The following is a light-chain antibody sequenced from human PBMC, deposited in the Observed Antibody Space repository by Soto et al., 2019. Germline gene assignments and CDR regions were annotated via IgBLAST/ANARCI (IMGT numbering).Light chain of an antibody. J-gene: IGKJ1*01. CDR1: ESVSTF. V-gene: IGKV3-11*01. CDR2: EAS. Sequence: EIVLTQSPATLSLSPGERATLSCRASESVSTFLAWYQQKPGQAPRLLIYEASSRATGIPARFSGGGSGTVFTLTIRRLEPEDFAVYYCQQRSNWPWTFGQGTKV. CDR3: QQRSNWPWT.